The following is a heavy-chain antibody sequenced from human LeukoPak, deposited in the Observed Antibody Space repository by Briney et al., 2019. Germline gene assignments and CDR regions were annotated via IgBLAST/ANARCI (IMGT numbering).Heavy chain of an antibody. CDR1: GFTFDDYA. J-gene: IGHJ4*02. CDR2: ISWNSGSI. D-gene: IGHD6-13*01. Sequence: QTGGSLRLSCAASGFTFDDYAMHWVRQAPGKGLEWVSGISWNSGSIGYADSVKGRFTISRDNAKNSLYLQMNGLRAEDTALYYCAKGDPVAAGDYWGQGTLVTVSS. CDR3: AKGDPVAAGDY. V-gene: IGHV3-9*01.